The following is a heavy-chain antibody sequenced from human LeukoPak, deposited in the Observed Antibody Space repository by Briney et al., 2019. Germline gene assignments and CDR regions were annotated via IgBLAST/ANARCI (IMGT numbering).Heavy chain of an antibody. V-gene: IGHV1-69*05. CDR1: GGTFSSYA. D-gene: IGHD3-22*01. CDR2: IIPIFGTA. Sequence: SVKVSCKASGGTFSSYAIGWVRQAPGQGLEWMGGIIPIFGTANYAQKFQGRVTITTDESTSTAYMELSSLRSEDTAVYYCARGLGNYDSSGYYYWRGAFDIWGQGTMVTVSS. J-gene: IGHJ3*02. CDR3: ARGLGNYDSSGYYYWRGAFDI.